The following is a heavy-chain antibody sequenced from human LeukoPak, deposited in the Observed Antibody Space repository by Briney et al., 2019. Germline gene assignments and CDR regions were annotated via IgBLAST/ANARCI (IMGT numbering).Heavy chain of an antibody. CDR3: ARGTSPSSSTSYFDALAV. CDR2: INQDGSKK. V-gene: IGHV3-7*01. CDR1: GFTFRNDW. D-gene: IGHD2-2*01. J-gene: IGHJ3*01. Sequence: GGSLRLSCVTSGFTFRNDWMTWVRQAQGKGLEWVANINQDGSKKNYVDSVKGRFSISRDNKENSLFLQMDSLRAEDTAIYYCARGTSPSSSTSYFDALAVWGQGTMVTVSS.